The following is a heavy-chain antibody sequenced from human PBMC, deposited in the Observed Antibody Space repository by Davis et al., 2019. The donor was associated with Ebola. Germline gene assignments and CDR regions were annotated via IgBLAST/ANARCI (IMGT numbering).Heavy chain of an antibody. J-gene: IGHJ4*02. CDR1: GFTFSSFA. D-gene: IGHD6-19*01. V-gene: IGHV3-23*01. CDR3: AKKWGSSGWYAFDY. CDR2: ISGSSGST. Sequence: GESLKISCAASGFTFSSFAMSWVRQAPGKGLEWVSAISGSSGSTYYADSVKGRFTISRDNSNNLLYLQMNSLRAEDTAVYYCAKKWGSSGWYAFDYWGQGTLVTISS.